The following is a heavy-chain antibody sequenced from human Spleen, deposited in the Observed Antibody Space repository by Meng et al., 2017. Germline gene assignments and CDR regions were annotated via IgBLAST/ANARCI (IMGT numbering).Heavy chain of an antibody. CDR3: AKPGVNSSSWRNWFDP. CDR1: GFTFSDYY. CDR2: ISSSGSTI. D-gene: IGHD6-13*01. Sequence: GGSLRLSCAASGFTFSDYYMSWIRQAPGKGLEWVSYISSSGSTIYYADSVKGRFTISRDNAKKSLYLQMNSLRAEDTAVYYCAKPGVNSSSWRNWFDPWGRGTLVTVSS. V-gene: IGHV3-11*01. J-gene: IGHJ5*02.